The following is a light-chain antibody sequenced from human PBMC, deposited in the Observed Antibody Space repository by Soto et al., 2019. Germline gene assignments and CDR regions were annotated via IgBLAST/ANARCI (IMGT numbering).Light chain of an antibody. CDR1: SSNIGNNY. CDR2: ENN. Sequence: QSVLTQPPSVSAAPGQEVTISCSGSSSNIGNNYVSWYQQLPGTAPKLLIYENNKRPSGIPDRFSGSKSGTSATLGITGLQTGDEADYYCGTWDSSLSDYVFGTGTKVTVL. V-gene: IGLV1-51*02. J-gene: IGLJ1*01. CDR3: GTWDSSLSDYV.